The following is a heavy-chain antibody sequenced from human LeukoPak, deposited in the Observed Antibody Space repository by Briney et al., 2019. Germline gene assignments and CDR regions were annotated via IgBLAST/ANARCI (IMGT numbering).Heavy chain of an antibody. D-gene: IGHD2-2*01. J-gene: IGHJ6*03. V-gene: IGHV1-46*01. CDR1: GYTFTSYY. CDR3: ARESIVVVPAAMGDYYYYMDV. CDR2: INPIGGTT. Sequence: GASVKLSCKTSGYTFTSYYIHWVRQAPGQGLEWLGIINPIGGTTDYAQKFQGRVTMTRDTSTSTAYMELRSLRSDDTAVYYCARESIVVVPAAMGDYYYYMDVWGKGTTVTVSS.